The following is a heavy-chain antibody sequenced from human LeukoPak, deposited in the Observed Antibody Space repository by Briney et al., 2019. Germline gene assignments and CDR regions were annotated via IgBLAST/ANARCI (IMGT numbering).Heavy chain of an antibody. Sequence: PSETLSLTCAVYGGSFSGYYWSWIRQPPGKGLEWIGEINHSGSTNYNPSLKSRVTISVDTSKNQFSLKLSSVTAADTAVYYCARAYGNPSYYYGMDVWGQGTTVTVSS. CDR3: ARAYGNPSYYYGMDV. V-gene: IGHV4-34*01. J-gene: IGHJ6*02. CDR2: INHSGST. CDR1: GGSFSGYY. D-gene: IGHD4-11*01.